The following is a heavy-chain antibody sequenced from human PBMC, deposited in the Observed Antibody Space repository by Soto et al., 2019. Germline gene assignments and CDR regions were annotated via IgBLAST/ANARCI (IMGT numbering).Heavy chain of an antibody. CDR3: ARAYYVFWSGSRGYYFDY. Sequence: GASVKVSCKTSGYTITSYGITWVRQATGQGLEWVGWVSTYKDNTNYAQKLQGRVTLTTDTSTSTAYMELRSLRADDTAVYYCARAYYVFWSGSRGYYFDYWGQGTLVTVST. CDR2: VSTYKDNT. D-gene: IGHD3-3*01. J-gene: IGHJ4*02. CDR1: GYTITSYG. V-gene: IGHV1-18*01.